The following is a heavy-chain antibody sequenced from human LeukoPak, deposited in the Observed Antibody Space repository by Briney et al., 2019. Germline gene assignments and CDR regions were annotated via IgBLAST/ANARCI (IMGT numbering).Heavy chain of an antibody. V-gene: IGHV3-21*01. CDR3: ASVSITMVRGVISPPLDY. Sequence: GGSLRPSCAASGFTFSSYSMNWVRQAPGKGLEWVSSISSSSSYIYYADSVKGRFTISRDNAKNSLYLQMNSLRAEDTAVYYCASVSITMVRGVISPPLDYWGQGTLVTVSS. D-gene: IGHD3-10*01. CDR2: ISSSSSYI. CDR1: GFTFSSYS. J-gene: IGHJ4*02.